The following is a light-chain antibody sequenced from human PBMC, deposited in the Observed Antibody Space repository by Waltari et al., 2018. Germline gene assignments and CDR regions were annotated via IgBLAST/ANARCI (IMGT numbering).Light chain of an antibody. CDR1: SGHSSYA. Sequence: QLVLTQSPSASASLGASVKLTCTLSSGHSSYAIAWHQPQPEKGPRFLMKLNTDGSHNKGDGIPDRFSGSSSGAERYLTISSLQSEDEAVYYCQTWGTGIWVFGGGTKLTVL. J-gene: IGLJ3*02. CDR3: QTWGTGIWV. V-gene: IGLV4-69*01. CDR2: LNTDGSH.